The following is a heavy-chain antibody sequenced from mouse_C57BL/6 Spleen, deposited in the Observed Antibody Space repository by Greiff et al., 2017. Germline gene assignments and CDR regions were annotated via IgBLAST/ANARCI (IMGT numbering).Heavy chain of an antibody. CDR3: TTLVTRDY. Sequence: EVQLQQSGAELVRPGASVKLSCTASGFNIKDDYMHWVKQRPEQGLEWIGGIDPENGDTEYASKFQGKATITADTSSNTAYLQLSSLTSEDTAVYYCTTLVTRDYWSQGTTLTVSS. CDR1: GFNIKDDY. J-gene: IGHJ2*01. V-gene: IGHV14-4*01. D-gene: IGHD2-5*01. CDR2: IDPENGDT.